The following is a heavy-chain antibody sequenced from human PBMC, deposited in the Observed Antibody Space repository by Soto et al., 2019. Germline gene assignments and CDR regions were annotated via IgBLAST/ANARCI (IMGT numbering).Heavy chain of an antibody. CDR2: LFPRDFDV. D-gene: IGHD4-4*01. Sequence: VESLKISCQTSGYTFTTYWIGWVREMPGAGLEWLGLLFPRDFDVWHSPSFEGQVTIPSDRSTPTTFLPRRSLEASDSALYCCERLVSLLQPIDSWGQGTPGTVAS. CDR1: GYTFTTYW. V-gene: IGHV5-51*01. CDR3: ERLVSLLQPIDS. J-gene: IGHJ5*01.